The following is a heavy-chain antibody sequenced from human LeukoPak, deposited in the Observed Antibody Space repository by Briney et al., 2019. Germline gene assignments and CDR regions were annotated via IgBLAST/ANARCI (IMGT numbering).Heavy chain of an antibody. V-gene: IGHV3-48*03. J-gene: IGHJ5*02. D-gene: IGHD2-15*01. CDR2: ISGSGRTI. CDR1: GFTFSSYE. Sequence: GGSLRLSCAASGFTFSSYEMNWVRQAPGKGLEWVSYISGSGRTIYYANSVKGRFTISRDNAKNSLYLQMNSLRADDTAVYYCARATPLGYCSGGSCPRDWFDPWGQGTLVAVSS. CDR3: ARATPLGYCSGGSCPRDWFDP.